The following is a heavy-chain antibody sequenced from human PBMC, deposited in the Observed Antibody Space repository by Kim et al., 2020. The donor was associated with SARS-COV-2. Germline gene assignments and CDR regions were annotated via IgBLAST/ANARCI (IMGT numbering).Heavy chain of an antibody. CDR1: GFTFGDYA. CDR3: AKPATWIQLGDAFDI. V-gene: IGHV3-9*01. J-gene: IGHJ3*02. CDR2: ISWNSGSI. D-gene: IGHD5-18*01. Sequence: GGSLRLSCAASGFTFGDYAMHWVRQAPGKGLEWVSGISWNSGSIGYADSVKGRFTISRDNAKNSLYLQMNSLRAEDTALYYCAKPATWIQLGDAFDIWRQGTMVTVSS.